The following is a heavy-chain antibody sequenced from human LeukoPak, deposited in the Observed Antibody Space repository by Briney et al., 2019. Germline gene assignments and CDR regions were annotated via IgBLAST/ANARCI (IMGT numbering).Heavy chain of an antibody. CDR2: INPSGGST. V-gene: IGHV1-46*01. CDR1: GYTFTSYD. D-gene: IGHD6-6*01. J-gene: IGHJ6*03. Sequence: ASVKVSCKASGYTFTSYDINWVRQAPGQGLEWMGIINPSGGSTSYAQKFQGRVTMTRDMSTSTVYMELSSLRSEDTAVYYCAREPSFEYSSSPGSSGTYYYYYYYMDVWGKGTTVTVSS. CDR3: AREPSFEYSSSPGSSGTYYYYYYYMDV.